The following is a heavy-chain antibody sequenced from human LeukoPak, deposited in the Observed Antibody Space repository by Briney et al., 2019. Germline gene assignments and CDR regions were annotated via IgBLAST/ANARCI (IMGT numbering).Heavy chain of an antibody. CDR3: AKRSCSGGSCNFDY. J-gene: IGHJ4*02. CDR1: GFTFSSYA. D-gene: IGHD2-15*01. V-gene: IGHV3-23*01. Sequence: GSLRLSCAASGFTFSSYAMSWVRQAPGKGLEWVSAISDIGAATNYADSVKGRLTISRDNSKNTLYLQMNSLRAEDTAVYYCAKRSCSGGSCNFDYWGQGTLVTVSS. CDR2: ISDIGAAT.